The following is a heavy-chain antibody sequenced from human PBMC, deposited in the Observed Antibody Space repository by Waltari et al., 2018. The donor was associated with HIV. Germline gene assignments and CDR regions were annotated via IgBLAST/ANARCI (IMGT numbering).Heavy chain of an antibody. Sequence: QVQLVQSGAEVKKPGPSVKVSCKHSAGTLSSYAVSWVPQAPGQGLEWMGGIIPLFGTVHYAQKFQGRVTITADGSTSTVYMELSSLRSEDTAVYYCARDKAHNDVWSGYVSWGQGTLVTVSS. V-gene: IGHV1-69*01. J-gene: IGHJ5*02. CDR3: ARDKAHNDVWSGYVS. CDR1: AGTLSSYA. D-gene: IGHD3-3*01. CDR2: IIPLFGTV.